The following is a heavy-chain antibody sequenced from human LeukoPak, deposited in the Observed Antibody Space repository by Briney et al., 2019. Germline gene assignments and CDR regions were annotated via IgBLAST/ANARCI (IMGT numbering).Heavy chain of an antibody. J-gene: IGHJ4*02. CDR3: ARVSVMVRGVITQLGY. Sequence: ASVKVSCKASGYTFTGYYMHWVRQAPGQGLEWLGWINPNSGRTNYAQKFQGRVTMTRDTSISTAYMELSRLRSDDTAVYYCARVSVMVRGVITQLGYWGQGTLVTVSS. CDR2: INPNSGRT. CDR1: GYTFTGYY. D-gene: IGHD3-10*01. V-gene: IGHV1-2*02.